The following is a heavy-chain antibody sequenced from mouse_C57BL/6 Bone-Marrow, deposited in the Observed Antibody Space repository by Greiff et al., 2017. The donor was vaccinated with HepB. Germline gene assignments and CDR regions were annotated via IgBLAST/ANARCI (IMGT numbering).Heavy chain of an antibody. CDR3: ARVDY. CDR2: ISSGGSYT. Sequence: DVKLVESGGDLVKPGGSLKLSCAASGFTFSSYGMSWVRQTPDKRLEWVATISSGGSYTYYPDSVKGRFTISRDKAKNTLYLQMSSLKSEDTAMYYCARVDYWGQGTTLTVSS. V-gene: IGHV5-6*02. J-gene: IGHJ2*01. CDR1: GFTFSSYG.